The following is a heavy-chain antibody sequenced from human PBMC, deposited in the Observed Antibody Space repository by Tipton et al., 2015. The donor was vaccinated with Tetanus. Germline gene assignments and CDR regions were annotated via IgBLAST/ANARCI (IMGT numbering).Heavy chain of an antibody. CDR1: GFIFSSYG. J-gene: IGHJ4*02. CDR3: AREADCSGGSCSSGDFDN. D-gene: IGHD2-15*01. V-gene: IGHV3-33*01. Sequence: SLRLSCAASGFIFSSYGIHWVRQAPGKGLEWVAVSWYDGTDQYYADSVKGRFTLSRDKSKNTLYLEMNSLRAEDTALYYCAREADCSGGSCSSGDFDNWGQGTQVTVSS. CDR2: SWYDGTDQ.